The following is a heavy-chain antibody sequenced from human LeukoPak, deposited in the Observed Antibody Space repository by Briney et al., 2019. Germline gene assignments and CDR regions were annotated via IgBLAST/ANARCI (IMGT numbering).Heavy chain of an antibody. CDR2: IYHSGST. V-gene: IGHV4-38-2*02. CDR1: GYSISSGYY. J-gene: IGHJ4*02. D-gene: IGHD6-6*01. Sequence: KTSETLSLTCTVSGYSISSGYYWGWIRQPPGKGLEWIGSIYHSGSTYYNPSLKSRVTISVDTSKNQFSLKLSSVTAADTAVYYCARDSGYSSSSRITIRAGFDYWGQGTLVTVSS. CDR3: ARDSGYSSSSRITIRAGFDY.